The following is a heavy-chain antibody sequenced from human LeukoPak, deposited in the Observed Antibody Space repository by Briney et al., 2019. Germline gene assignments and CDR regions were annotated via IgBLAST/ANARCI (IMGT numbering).Heavy chain of an antibody. D-gene: IGHD1-26*01. Sequence: GGSLRLSCAASGFTFSSYTINWVRQAPGKGLEWVSSISSSGDYIYYADSVKGRFTISRDNAKNSLFLQMNSLRAEDTAVYYCAKEGVGALDYWGQGTLVTVSS. CDR2: ISSSGDYI. V-gene: IGHV3-21*01. CDR1: GFTFSSYT. CDR3: AKEGVGALDY. J-gene: IGHJ4*02.